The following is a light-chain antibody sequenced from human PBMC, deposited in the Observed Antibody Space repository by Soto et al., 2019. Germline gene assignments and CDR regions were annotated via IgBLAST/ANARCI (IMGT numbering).Light chain of an antibody. Sequence: EIVLTQSPGTLSLSPGERATLSCRASQSVSSSYLAWYQQKPGQAPRLLIYDASSRATGIPDRFSGSGPGTDFTLTISRLEPEDFAVYYCQQYASSPRTFGQGTKVDIK. CDR3: QQYASSPRT. CDR1: QSVSSSY. V-gene: IGKV3-20*01. J-gene: IGKJ1*01. CDR2: DAS.